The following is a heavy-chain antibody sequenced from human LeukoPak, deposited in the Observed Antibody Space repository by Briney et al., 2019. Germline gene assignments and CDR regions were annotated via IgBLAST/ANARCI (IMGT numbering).Heavy chain of an antibody. Sequence: ASVKVSCKASGYSFTGYYMYWVRQAPGQGLEWIGRINPNSGGADYAQRFQGRVTMTWDTSISTAYMELSRLESDDTAVYYCARASSWSPNDYWGQGTLVTVSS. V-gene: IGHV1-2*06. CDR1: GYSFTGYY. CDR3: ARASSWSPNDY. J-gene: IGHJ4*02. D-gene: IGHD6-13*01. CDR2: INPNSGGA.